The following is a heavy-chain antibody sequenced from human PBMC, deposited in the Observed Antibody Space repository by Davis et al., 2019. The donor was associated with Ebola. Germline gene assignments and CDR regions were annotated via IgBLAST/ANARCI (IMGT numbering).Heavy chain of an antibody. CDR2: ISSSSSTI. D-gene: IGHD6-19*01. J-gene: IGHJ6*02. CDR3: ANAVAGNMRVGYYYYYGMDV. CDR1: GFTFSSYS. V-gene: IGHV3-48*04. Sequence: GESLKISCAASGFTFSSYSMNWVRQAPGKGLEWVSYISSSSSTIYYADSVKGRFTISRDNAKNSLYLQMNSLRAEDTAVYYCANAVAGNMRVGYYYYYGMDVWGQGTTVTVSS.